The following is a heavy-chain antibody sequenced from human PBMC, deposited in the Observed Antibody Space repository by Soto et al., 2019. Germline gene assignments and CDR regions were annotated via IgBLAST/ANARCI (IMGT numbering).Heavy chain of an antibody. CDR3: ASSSSSWDLDY. D-gene: IGHD6-13*01. J-gene: IGHJ4*02. V-gene: IGHV3-21*01. CDR2: ISSSSSYI. Sequence: EVQLLESGGGLVQPGGSLRLSCAASGFTFSSYAMSWVRQAPGKGLEWVSSISSSSSYIYYADSVKGRFTISRDNAKNSLYLQMNSLRAEDTAVYYCASSSSSWDLDYWGQGTLVTVSS. CDR1: GFTFSSYA.